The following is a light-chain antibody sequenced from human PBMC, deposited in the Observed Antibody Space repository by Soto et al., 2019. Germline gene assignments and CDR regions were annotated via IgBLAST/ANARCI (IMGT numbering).Light chain of an antibody. CDR2: DAS. Sequence: EIVLTQSPATLSLSPGERATLSCRASQSVSSYLVWYQQKPGQAPRLLIYDASTRATGVPARFSGSGSGTDFTLTISSLEPKDFAVYYCQQRSNWPPFSFGPGTTVDIK. V-gene: IGKV3-11*01. J-gene: IGKJ3*01. CDR1: QSVSSY. CDR3: QQRSNWPPFS.